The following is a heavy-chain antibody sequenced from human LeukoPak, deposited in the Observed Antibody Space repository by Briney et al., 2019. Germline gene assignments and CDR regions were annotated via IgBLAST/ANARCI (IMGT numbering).Heavy chain of an antibody. CDR2: ISSSSSYI. CDR1: RFTFSSYS. D-gene: IGHD4-23*01. V-gene: IGHV3-21*01. Sequence: PGGSLRLSCAASRFTFSSYSMNWVRQAPEKGLEWVSSISSSSSYIYYADSVKGRFTISRDNAKNSLYLQMNSLRAEDTAVYYCARARQATVDFDYWGQGTLVTVSS. CDR3: ARARQATVDFDY. J-gene: IGHJ4*02.